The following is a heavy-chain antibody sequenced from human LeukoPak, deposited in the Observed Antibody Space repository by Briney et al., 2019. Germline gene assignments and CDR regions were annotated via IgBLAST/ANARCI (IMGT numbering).Heavy chain of an antibody. CDR2: IIPIFGTA. Sequence: SVKVSCKASGGTFSSYAISWVRQAPGQGLEWMGGIIPIFGTANYAQKFQGRVTITADESTSTAYMELSSLRSEDTAVYYCARGGDYGGNSGGYYYGMDVWGQGTTVTVSS. CDR1: GGTFSSYA. V-gene: IGHV1-69*13. D-gene: IGHD4-23*01. J-gene: IGHJ6*02. CDR3: ARGGDYGGNSGGYYYGMDV.